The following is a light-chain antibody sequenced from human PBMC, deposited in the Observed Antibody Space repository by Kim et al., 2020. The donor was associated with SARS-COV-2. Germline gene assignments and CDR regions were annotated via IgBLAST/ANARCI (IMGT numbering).Light chain of an antibody. J-gene: IGKJ4*01. CDR1: QSVLYSSNNKNY. V-gene: IGKV4-1*01. CDR2: WAS. CDR3: QKYYTPPLA. Sequence: ATINCKSSQSVLYSSNNKNYLAWYQQKPGQPPKLLIYWASTRVSALPDRFSRCGALSDYTRISNSLRADDGAVYYRQKYYTPPLAFGGRKKVDIK.